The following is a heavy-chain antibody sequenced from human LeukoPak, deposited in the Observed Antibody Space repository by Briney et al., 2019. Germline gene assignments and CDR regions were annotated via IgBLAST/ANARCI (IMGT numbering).Heavy chain of an antibody. J-gene: IGHJ3*02. CDR1: GFTFSSYS. Sequence: GGSLRLSCAASGFTFSSYSMNWARQAPGKGLEWVAVIWYDGSNKYYADSVKGRFTISRDNSKDTLYLQMNSLRAEDTAVYYCARESSDAFDIWGQGTMVTVSS. CDR3: ARESSDAFDI. V-gene: IGHV3-33*08. CDR2: IWYDGSNK.